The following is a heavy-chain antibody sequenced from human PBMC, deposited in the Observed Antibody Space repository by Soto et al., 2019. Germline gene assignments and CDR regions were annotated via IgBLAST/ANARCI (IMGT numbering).Heavy chain of an antibody. V-gene: IGHV1-46*01. CDR1: GYTFTSYY. CDR3: ASLAPEGCSGGSCYYFDY. D-gene: IGHD2-15*01. J-gene: IGHJ4*02. CDR2: INPSGGST. Sequence: VKVSCKASGYTFTSYYMHWVRQAPGQGLEWMGIINPSGGSTSYAQKFQGRVTMTRDTSTSTVYMELSSLRSEDTAVYYCASLAPEGCSGGSCYYFDYWGQGTLVTVSS.